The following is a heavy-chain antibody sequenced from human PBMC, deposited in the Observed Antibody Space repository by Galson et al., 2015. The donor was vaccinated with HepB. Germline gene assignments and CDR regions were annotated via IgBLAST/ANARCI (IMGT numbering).Heavy chain of an antibody. J-gene: IGHJ5*02. Sequence: QSGAEVKKPGESLKISCKGSGYSFTSYWIGWVRQMPGKGLEWMGIIYPGDSDTRYSPSFQGQVTISADKSISTAYLQWSSLKASDTAMYYCARRGLRYSSGWNWFDPWGQGTLVTVSS. D-gene: IGHD6-19*01. CDR1: GYSFTSYW. V-gene: IGHV5-51*01. CDR3: ARRGLRYSSGWNWFDP. CDR2: IYPGDSDT.